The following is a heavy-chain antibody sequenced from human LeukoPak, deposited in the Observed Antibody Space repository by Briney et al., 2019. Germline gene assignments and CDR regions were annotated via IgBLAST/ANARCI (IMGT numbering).Heavy chain of an antibody. D-gene: IGHD5-18*01. J-gene: IGHJ5*02. CDR2: INPSGGST. CDR1: GYTFTSYG. V-gene: IGHV1-46*01. Sequence: ASVKVSCKASGYTFTSYGISWVRQAPGQGLEWMGIINPSGGSTSYAQKFQGRVTMTRDTSTSTVYMELSSLRSEDTAVYYCARGGYSYGKGPNWFDPWGQGTLVTVSS. CDR3: ARGGYSYGKGPNWFDP.